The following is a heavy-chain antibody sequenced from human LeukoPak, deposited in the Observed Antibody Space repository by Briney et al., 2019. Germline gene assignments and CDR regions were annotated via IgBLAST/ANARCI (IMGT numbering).Heavy chain of an antibody. Sequence: GGSLRLSCAGSGFTFSSYRMSWVRQAPGKGLGWVANINQDGSEKFYVDSVKGRFTISRDNAKNSMYLQMNSLGDEDTGVYYCARGSSGYWVYWGQGTLVTVSS. D-gene: IGHD3-22*01. J-gene: IGHJ4*02. CDR2: INQDGSEK. CDR3: ARGSSGYWVY. CDR1: GFTFSSYR. V-gene: IGHV3-7*01.